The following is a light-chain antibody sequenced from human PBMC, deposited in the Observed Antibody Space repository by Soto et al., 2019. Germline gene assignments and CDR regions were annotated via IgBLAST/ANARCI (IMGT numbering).Light chain of an antibody. V-gene: IGLV1-44*01. CDR1: SSNIGSNT. CDR3: AACDDSLNGRVV. Sequence: QSVLTQPPSASGTPGQRVTISCSGSSSNIGSNTVNWYQQLPGTDPKLLIYSNNQRPSGVPDRFSGSKSGPSASLAISGLQSEDEADYYCAACDDSLNGRVVFVGGTKLTVL. CDR2: SNN. J-gene: IGLJ2*01.